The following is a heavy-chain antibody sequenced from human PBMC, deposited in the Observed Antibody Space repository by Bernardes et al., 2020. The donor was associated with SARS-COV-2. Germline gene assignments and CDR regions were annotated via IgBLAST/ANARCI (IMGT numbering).Heavy chain of an antibody. CDR1: GYSFTSYW. CDR2: IDPSDSYT. CDR3: ARREKVYYDFWSGAAP. Sequence: GESLKISCKGSGYSFTSYWISWVRQMPGKGLEWMGRIDPSDSYTNYSPSFQGHVTISADKSISTAYLQWSSLKASDTAMYYCARREKVYYDFWSGAAPWGQGTLVTVSS. D-gene: IGHD3-3*01. J-gene: IGHJ5*02. V-gene: IGHV5-10-1*01.